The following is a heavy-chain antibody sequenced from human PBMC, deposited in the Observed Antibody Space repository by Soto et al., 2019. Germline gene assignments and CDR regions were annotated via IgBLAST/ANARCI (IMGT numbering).Heavy chain of an antibody. Sequence: TSETLSLTCTVSGGSVSSGSYYWSWIRQPPGKGLEWIGYIYYSGSTNYNPSLKSRVTISVDTSKNQFSLKLSSVTAADTAVYYCARSRGGSSAWGQGTLVTVSS. CDR1: GGSVSSGSYY. CDR3: ARSRGGSSA. CDR2: IYYSGST. V-gene: IGHV4-61*01. J-gene: IGHJ5*02. D-gene: IGHD2-2*01.